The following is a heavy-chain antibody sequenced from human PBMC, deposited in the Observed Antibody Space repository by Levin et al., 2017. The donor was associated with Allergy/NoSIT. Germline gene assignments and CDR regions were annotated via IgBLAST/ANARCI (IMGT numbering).Heavy chain of an antibody. D-gene: IGHD6-6*01. CDR1: GGSVSSGSYY. CDR2: IYYSGST. Sequence: SETLSLTCTVSGGSVSSGSYYWSWIRQPPGKGLEWIGYIYYSGSTNYNPSLKSRVTISVDTSKNQFSLKLSSVTAADTAVYYCARGNSSSSPDYWGQGTQVTVSS. CDR3: ARGNSSSSPDY. V-gene: IGHV4-61*01. J-gene: IGHJ4*02.